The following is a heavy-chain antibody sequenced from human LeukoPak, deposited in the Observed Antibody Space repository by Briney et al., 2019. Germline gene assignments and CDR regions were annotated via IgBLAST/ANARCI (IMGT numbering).Heavy chain of an antibody. CDR2: ISAYNGNT. CDR1: GYTFTSYG. V-gene: IGHV1-18*01. J-gene: IGHJ6*02. D-gene: IGHD6-13*01. CDR3: AREGDSSSWSFYYYYGMDV. Sequence: SVKVSCKASGYTFTSYGISWVRQAPGQGLEWMGWISAYNGNTNYAQKLQGRVTMTTDTSTSTVYMELRSLRSDDTAVYYCAREGDSSSWSFYYYYGMDVWGQGTTVTVSS.